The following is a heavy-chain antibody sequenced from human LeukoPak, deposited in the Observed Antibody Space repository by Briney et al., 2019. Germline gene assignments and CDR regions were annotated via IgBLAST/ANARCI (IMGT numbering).Heavy chain of an antibody. J-gene: IGHJ4*02. CDR2: ISSSSSYI. V-gene: IGHV3-21*01. D-gene: IGHD5-18*01. CDR1: GFTFTKYA. Sequence: PGGSLRLSCAASGFTFTKYAMSWVRQTPGKGLEWVSSISSSSSYIYYADSVKGRFTISRDNAKNSLYLQMNSLRAEDTAVYYCARDLGIQSAGEWGQGTLVTVSS. CDR3: ARDLGIQSAGE.